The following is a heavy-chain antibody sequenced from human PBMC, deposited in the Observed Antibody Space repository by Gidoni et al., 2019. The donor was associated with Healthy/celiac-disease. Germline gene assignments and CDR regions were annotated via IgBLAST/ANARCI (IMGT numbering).Heavy chain of an antibody. D-gene: IGHD3-22*01. CDR1: GGSFSGYY. Sequence: QVQLQQWGAGLLKPSETLSLTCAVYGGSFSGYYWSWIRQPPGKGLEWIGEINHSGSTNYNPSLKSRVTISVDTSKNQFSLKLSSVTAADTAVYYCARVARRGWYDSSGYYFRVWYFDYWGQGTLVTVSS. CDR2: INHSGST. V-gene: IGHV4-34*01. J-gene: IGHJ4*02. CDR3: ARVARRGWYDSSGYYFRVWYFDY.